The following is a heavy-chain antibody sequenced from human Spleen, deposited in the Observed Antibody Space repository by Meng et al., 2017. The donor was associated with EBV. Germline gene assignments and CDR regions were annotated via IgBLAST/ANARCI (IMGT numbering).Heavy chain of an antibody. J-gene: IGHJ5*02. CDR2: INHSGST. D-gene: IGHD3-16*01. V-gene: IGHV4-34*01. CDR3: ARFDYGSYWFDP. Sequence: QVKLQQGGAGLLKPSETLSLTCAVYGGSFSGYYWSWIRQPPGKGLEWIGEINHSGSTNYNPSLKSRVTISVDTSKNQFSLKLSSVTAADTAVYYCARFDYGSYWFDPWGQGTLVTVSS. CDR1: GGSFSGYY.